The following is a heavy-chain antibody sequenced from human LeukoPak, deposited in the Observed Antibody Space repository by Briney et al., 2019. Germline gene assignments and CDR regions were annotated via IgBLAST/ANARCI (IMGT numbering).Heavy chain of an antibody. CDR2: IYTSGST. CDR1: GGSISSYY. CDR3: ARDRGLRCSSTSCYEFDP. Sequence: SETLSLTRTVSGGSISSYYRSWIRQPAGKGLEWIGRIYTSGSTNYNPSLKSRVTMSVDTSKNPFSLKLGSVTAADTAVYSCARDRGLRCSSTSCYEFDPWGQGTLVTVSS. J-gene: IGHJ5*02. D-gene: IGHD2-2*01. V-gene: IGHV4-4*07.